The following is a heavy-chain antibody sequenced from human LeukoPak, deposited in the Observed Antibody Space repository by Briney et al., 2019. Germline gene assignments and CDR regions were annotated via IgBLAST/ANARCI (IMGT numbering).Heavy chain of an antibody. CDR3: AAGIVGATSFDY. Sequence: ASVKVSCKVSGYTLTELSMHRVRQAPGKGLEWMGGFDPEDGETIYAQKFQGRVTMTEDTSTDTAYMELSSLRSEDTAVYYCAAGIVGATSFDYWGQGTLVTVSS. J-gene: IGHJ4*02. D-gene: IGHD1-26*01. CDR1: GYTLTELS. CDR2: FDPEDGET. V-gene: IGHV1-24*01.